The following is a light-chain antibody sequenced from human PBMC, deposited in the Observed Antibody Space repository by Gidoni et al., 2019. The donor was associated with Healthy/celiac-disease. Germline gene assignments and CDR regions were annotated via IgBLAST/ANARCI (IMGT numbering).Light chain of an antibody. CDR1: SSNIGSNY. J-gene: IGLJ2*01. Sequence: QSVLTQPLSASGTPGQRVTISCSGRSSNIGSNYVYWYQQLPGTAPTLLIYRNNQRPSGVPDRFSGSKSGTSASLAISGLRSEDEADYYCAAWDDSLSGVVFGGGTKLTVL. CDR3: AAWDDSLSGVV. V-gene: IGLV1-47*01. CDR2: RNN.